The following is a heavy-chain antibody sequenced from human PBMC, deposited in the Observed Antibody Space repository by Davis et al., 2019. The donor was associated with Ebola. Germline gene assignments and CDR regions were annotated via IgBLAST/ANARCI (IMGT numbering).Heavy chain of an antibody. CDR2: ITYSGST. V-gene: IGHV4-59*11. J-gene: IGHJ4*02. D-gene: IGHD4-17*01. CDR3: ARVLGNGDLLLDY. Sequence: SETLSLTCIVSGGSINSHYWSWIRQPPGKGLEWIAYITYSGSTNFNPSLKSRVTISIDTSKNQFSLKLSSVTAADTALYYCARVLGNGDLLLDYWGQGTLVTVSS. CDR1: GGSINSHY.